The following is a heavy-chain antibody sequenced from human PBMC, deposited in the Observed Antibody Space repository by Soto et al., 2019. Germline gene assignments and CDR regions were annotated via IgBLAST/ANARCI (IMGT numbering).Heavy chain of an antibody. D-gene: IGHD6-19*01. V-gene: IGHV1-24*01. J-gene: IGHJ3*02. CDR1: GYTLTELS. CDR3: ATLAVAGPPRAFDI. Sequence: GASVKVSCKVSGYTLTELSMHWVRQAPGKGLEWMGGFDPEDGETICAQKFQGRVTMTEDTSTDTAYMELSSLRSEDTAVYYCATLAVAGPPRAFDIWGQGTMVTVSS. CDR2: FDPEDGET.